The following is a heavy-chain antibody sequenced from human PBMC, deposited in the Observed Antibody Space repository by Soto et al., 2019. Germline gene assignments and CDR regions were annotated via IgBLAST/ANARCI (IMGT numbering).Heavy chain of an antibody. Sequence: QVQLQESGPGLVKPSQTLSLTCTVSGGSISSGDYYWSRIRQPPGKGLEWIGYIYYSGSTYYNPSLKSRVTISVDTSKNQFSLKLSSVTAADTAVYYCARAMVRGVKPNYFDYWGQGTLVTVSS. D-gene: IGHD3-10*01. CDR3: ARAMVRGVKPNYFDY. V-gene: IGHV4-30-4*01. J-gene: IGHJ4*02. CDR1: GGSISSGDYY. CDR2: IYYSGST.